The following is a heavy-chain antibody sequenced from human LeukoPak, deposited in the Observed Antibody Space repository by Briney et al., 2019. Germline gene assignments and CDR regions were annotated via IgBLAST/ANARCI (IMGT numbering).Heavy chain of an antibody. CDR2: IYYSGST. J-gene: IGHJ6*02. V-gene: IGHV4-59*01. Sequence: SETLSLTCTVSGGSISSYYWSWIRQPPGKGLEWMGYIYYSGSTDYNPSIKGRVIISEDTSKNQFSLKLNSVTAADTAVYYCARSLQYGNNNYYYYGMDVWGQGTTVTVSS. D-gene: IGHD2/OR15-2a*01. CDR1: GGSISSYY. CDR3: ARSLQYGNNNYYYYGMDV.